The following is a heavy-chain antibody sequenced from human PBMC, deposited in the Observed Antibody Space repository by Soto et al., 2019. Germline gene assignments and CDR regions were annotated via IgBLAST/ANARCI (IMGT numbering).Heavy chain of an antibody. V-gene: IGHV4-59*08. D-gene: IGHD3-10*01. CDR3: ARHGFGTLHGLVDV. CDR1: GGSITNYY. Sequence: QVQLQESGPGLVKPSETLSLTCTVSGGSITNYYCSWFRQPPGKGLEWIGYIQYSGYSDYNLSLKRRVTMSMDTSKTHFSLMLESVTAADTAGYYCARHGFGTLHGLVDVWGQGTTVIVSS. CDR2: IQYSGYS. J-gene: IGHJ6*02.